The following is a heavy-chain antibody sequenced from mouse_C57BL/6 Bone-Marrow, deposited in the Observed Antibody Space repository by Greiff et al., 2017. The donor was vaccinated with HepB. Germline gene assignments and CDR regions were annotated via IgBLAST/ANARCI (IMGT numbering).Heavy chain of an antibody. CDR2: INPYNGGT. CDR1: GYTFTDYY. Sequence: EVQLQQSGPVLVKPGASVKMSCKASGYTFTDYYMNWVKQSHGKSLEWIGVINPYNGGTSYNQKFKGKATLTVDKSSSTAYMELNSLTSEDSAVYYCASDYDVAWFAYWGQGTLVTVSA. D-gene: IGHD2-4*01. V-gene: IGHV1-19*01. J-gene: IGHJ3*01. CDR3: ASDYDVAWFAY.